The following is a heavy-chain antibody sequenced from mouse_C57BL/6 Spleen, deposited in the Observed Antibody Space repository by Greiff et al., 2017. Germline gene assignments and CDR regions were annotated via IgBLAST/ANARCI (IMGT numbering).Heavy chain of an antibody. Sequence: EVKLQESGPGLVKPSQSLSLTCSVTGYSITSGYYWTWIRQFPGNNLEWMGYISYDGSNNYNPSLKNRISITRDTSKNQFFLKVNSVTTEDTATYYCARDDYGSSPCAYWGQGTLVTVSA. CDR3: ARDDYGSSPCAY. J-gene: IGHJ3*01. V-gene: IGHV3-6*01. CDR1: GYSITSGYY. D-gene: IGHD1-1*01. CDR2: ISYDGSN.